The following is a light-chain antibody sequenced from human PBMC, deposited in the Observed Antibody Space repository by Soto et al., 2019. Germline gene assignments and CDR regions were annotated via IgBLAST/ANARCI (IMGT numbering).Light chain of an antibody. V-gene: IGKV4-1*01. CDR3: QQYYTTLT. CDR1: QSVLYSSDNKNY. CDR2: WAS. Sequence: DIVMTQSPDSLAVSLGERATINCKSSQSVLYSSDNKNYLAWYQQKPGQPPKLLIYWASTRDSGVPDRFSGSGSGADFTRTISSLQAEDVAVYYCQQYYTTLTFGGGTKVEIK. J-gene: IGKJ4*01.